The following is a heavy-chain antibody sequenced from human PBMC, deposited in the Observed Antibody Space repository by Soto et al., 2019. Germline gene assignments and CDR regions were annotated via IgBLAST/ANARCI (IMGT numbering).Heavy chain of an antibody. CDR3: AREDYAGASPRFDY. CDR1: GFIFSSYT. Sequence: EVQLVESGGGLVKPGGSLRLSCAASGFIFSSYTMAWVRQAPGKGLEWVSSISSSSSNIEYADSVKGRFSVSRDNANNSLFLQINSLRAEDTAIYYCAREDYAGASPRFDYWGLRALVTVSS. CDR2: ISSSSSNI. D-gene: IGHD4-17*01. V-gene: IGHV3-21*01. J-gene: IGHJ4*02.